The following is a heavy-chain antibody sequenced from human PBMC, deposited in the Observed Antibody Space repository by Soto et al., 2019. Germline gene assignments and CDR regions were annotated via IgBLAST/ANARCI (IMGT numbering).Heavy chain of an antibody. J-gene: IGHJ4*02. D-gene: IGHD5-18*01. CDR1: GGSISSSNW. Sequence: SETLSLTCAVSGGSISSSNWWSWVRQPPGKGLEWIGDIYYSGSTYYNPSLKSRVTISVDTSKNQFSLKLGSVTAADTAVYYCAREVLGYSYGYGIDYWGQGTLVTVSS. CDR2: IYYSGST. CDR3: AREVLGYSYGYGIDY. V-gene: IGHV4-4*02.